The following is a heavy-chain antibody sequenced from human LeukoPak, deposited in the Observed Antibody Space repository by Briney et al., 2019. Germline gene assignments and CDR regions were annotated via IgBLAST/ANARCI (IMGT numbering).Heavy chain of an antibody. CDR2: FDPEDGET. J-gene: IGHJ4*02. Sequence: ASVKVSCTVSGYTLTELSMHWVRQAPGKGLEWMGGFDPEDGETIYAQKFQGRVTMTEDTSTDTAYMELSSLRSEDTAVYYCATDYTSSSSVGFDYWGQGTLVTVSS. V-gene: IGHV1-24*01. CDR1: GYTLTELS. D-gene: IGHD6-13*01. CDR3: ATDYTSSSSVGFDY.